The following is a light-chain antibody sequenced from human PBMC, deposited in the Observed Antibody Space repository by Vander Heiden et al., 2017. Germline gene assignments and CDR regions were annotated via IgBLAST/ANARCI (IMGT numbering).Light chain of an antibody. CDR1: QSVPNNY. J-gene: IGKJ5*01. Sequence: EIVLTQSPGTLSLSPGERATLSCRASQSVPNNYLAWYQQKPAQAPRLLIYSASRRAAGIPDRFSGSGSGTDFTLTISRLEPEDFAVYSCQQHGTSFTFAQGTRLEIK. CDR2: SAS. V-gene: IGKV3-20*01. CDR3: QQHGTSFT.